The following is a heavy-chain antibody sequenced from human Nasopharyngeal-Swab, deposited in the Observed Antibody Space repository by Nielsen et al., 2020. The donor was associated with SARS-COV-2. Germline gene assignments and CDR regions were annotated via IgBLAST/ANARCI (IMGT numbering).Heavy chain of an antibody. CDR3: ARVGYYYCSGSVPH. J-gene: IGHJ4*02. D-gene: IGHD3-10*01. Sequence: PGKGLEWIGYIYYSGSTYYNPSLKSRVTISVDTTKNQFSLKLISVTSADTAVYYCARVGYYYCSGSVPHWGQGTLVTVSS. CDR2: IYYSGST. V-gene: IGHV4-31*02.